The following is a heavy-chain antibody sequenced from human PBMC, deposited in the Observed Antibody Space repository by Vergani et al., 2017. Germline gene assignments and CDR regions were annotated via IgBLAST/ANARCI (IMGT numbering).Heavy chain of an antibody. CDR3: ARVNTETNGHLYYYYYMDV. J-gene: IGHJ6*03. D-gene: IGHD4-11*01. Sequence: QVQLQQWGGGLLKPSETLSLTCVVNGGSFTSYHWTWIRQSPGEGLEWVGDIDHTGRPDYNPSLKSRLNMSADKSRNQFSLTLNSVTSTDTAIYFCARVNTETNGHLYYYYYMDVWGQGTAVTVS. V-gene: IGHV4-34*01. CDR2: IDHTGRP. CDR1: GGSFTSYH.